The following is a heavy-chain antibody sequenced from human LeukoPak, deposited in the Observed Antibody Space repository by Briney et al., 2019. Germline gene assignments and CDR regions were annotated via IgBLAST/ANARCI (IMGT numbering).Heavy chain of an antibody. CDR1: GFTFSSHW. CDR3: ARDYNWNPPDY. Sequence: LGGSLRLSCAASGFTFSSHWMHWVRQAPGKGLVWVSRIDSDGRITTYADSVKGRFTISRDNAKNTLYLQMNTLRDEDTAVYYCARDYNWNPPDYWGQGTLVTVSS. V-gene: IGHV3-74*01. J-gene: IGHJ4*02. CDR2: IDSDGRIT. D-gene: IGHD1-1*01.